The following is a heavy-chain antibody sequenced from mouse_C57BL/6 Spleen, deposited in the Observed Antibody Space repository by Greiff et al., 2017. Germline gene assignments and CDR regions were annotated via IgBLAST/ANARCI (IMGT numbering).Heavy chain of an antibody. J-gene: IGHJ4*01. Sequence: VQLQQSGAELVRPGTSVKVSCKASGYAFTNYLIEWVKQRPGQGLEWIGVINPGSGGTNYNEKFKGKATLTADKSSSTAYMQLSSLTSEDSAVYFCARLIYYYGSDYWGQGTSVTVSS. D-gene: IGHD2-4*01. V-gene: IGHV1-54*01. CDR2: INPGSGGT. CDR3: ARLIYYYGSDY. CDR1: GYAFTNYL.